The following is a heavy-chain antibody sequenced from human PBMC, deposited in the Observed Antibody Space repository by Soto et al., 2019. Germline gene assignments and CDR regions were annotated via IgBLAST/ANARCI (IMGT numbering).Heavy chain of an antibody. V-gene: IGHV5-51*01. CDR3: ARHIILAGGVHGFDI. CDR1: GYTFTNYW. CDR2: IYPGDSDG. Sequence: PGESLKISCKGSGYTFTNYWIGWVRLMTGKDLEWMGIIYPGDSDGRYSPSFEGQVTLSADKSTAYLRWNSLRTSDTAMYYCARHIILAGGVHGFDIWGQGTMVTVS. D-gene: IGHD3-10*01. J-gene: IGHJ3*02.